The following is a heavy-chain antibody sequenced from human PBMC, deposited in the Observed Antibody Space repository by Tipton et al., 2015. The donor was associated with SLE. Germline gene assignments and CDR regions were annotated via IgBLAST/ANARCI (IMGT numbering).Heavy chain of an antibody. J-gene: IGHJ4*02. CDR2: ISYSGST. CDR1: GGSISSGDYY. V-gene: IGHV4-31*03. D-gene: IGHD2-2*01. Sequence: TLSLTCTVSGGSISSGDYYWGWIRQPPGKGLQWIGTISYSGSTYYNPSLKSRVTISVDRSENQFSLKLSSVTAADTAVYYCAREVGEGTLDHWGLGTLVTVSS. CDR3: AREVGEGTLDH.